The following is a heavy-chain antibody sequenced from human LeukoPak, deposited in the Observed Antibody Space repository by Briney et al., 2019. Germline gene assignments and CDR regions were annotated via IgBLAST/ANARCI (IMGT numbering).Heavy chain of an antibody. CDR2: IYYSGST. V-gene: IGHV4-39*07. CDR3: ARDRGPRYFDWLPHDAFDI. CDR1: GGSITSSNYY. D-gene: IGHD3-9*01. Sequence: SETLSLTCAVSGGSITSSNYYWGWIRQPPGKGLEWIGSIYYSGSTYYNTSLKSRVTISVDTSKNQFSLKLSSVTAADTAVYYCARDRGPRYFDWLPHDAFDIWGQGTMVTVSS. J-gene: IGHJ3*02.